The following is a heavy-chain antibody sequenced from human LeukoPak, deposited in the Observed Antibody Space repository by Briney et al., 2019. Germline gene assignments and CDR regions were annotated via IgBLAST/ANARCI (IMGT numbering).Heavy chain of an antibody. J-gene: IGHJ5*02. CDR3: ARDAGYNHNWFDP. V-gene: IGHV3-21*01. Sequence: GGPLRLSCAASGFTFSSYSMNWVRQAPGKGLEWVSSISSSSSYIYYADSVKGRFTISRDNSKSTLYLQMHGLRAEDTALYYCARDAGYNHNWFDPWGQGTLVTVSS. D-gene: IGHD5-24*01. CDR1: GFTFSSYS. CDR2: ISSSSSYI.